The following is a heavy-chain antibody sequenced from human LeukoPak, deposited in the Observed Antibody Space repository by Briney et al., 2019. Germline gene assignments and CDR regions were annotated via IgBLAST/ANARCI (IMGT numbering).Heavy chain of an antibody. D-gene: IGHD6-6*01. CDR1: GYTFTNYA. V-gene: IGHV1-3*01. CDR3: ARESVDSSSYWFDP. J-gene: IGHJ5*02. Sequence: ASVKVSCKTSGYTFTNYAIHWVRQAPGQRLEWMGCINGDNGKTQYSQKFQGRVTFISDTSASTVYMELSSLRSEDTAVYYCARESVDSSSYWFDPWGQGTLVTVSS. CDR2: INGDNGKT.